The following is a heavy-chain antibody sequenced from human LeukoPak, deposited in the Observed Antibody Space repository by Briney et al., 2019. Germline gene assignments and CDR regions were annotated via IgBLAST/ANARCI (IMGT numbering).Heavy chain of an antibody. CDR2: IIPIFGTA. CDR3: ARGPDSSGYTYYFDY. J-gene: IGHJ4*02. D-gene: IGHD3-22*01. CDR1: GGTFSSYA. V-gene: IGHV1-69*01. Sequence: GSSVKVSCKASGGTFSSYAISWVRQAPGQGLGWMGGIIPIFGTADYAQKFQGRVTITADESTSTAYMELSSLRSEDTAVYYCARGPDSSGYTYYFDYWGQGTLVTVSS.